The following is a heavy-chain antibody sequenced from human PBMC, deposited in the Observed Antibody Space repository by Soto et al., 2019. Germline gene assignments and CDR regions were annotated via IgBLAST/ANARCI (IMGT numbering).Heavy chain of an antibody. CDR2: INQDGSGK. V-gene: IGHV3-7*01. J-gene: IGHJ4*02. CDR1: GFTFSSYW. D-gene: IGHD1-26*01. Sequence: EVQLVESGGGLVQPGGSLRLSCAASGFTFSSYWMSWVRQAPGKGLECVANINQDGSGKYYVDSVKGRFTISRDNANNSLSLQMNSLRAEDTAVYYCAVQGATFDYWGQGTLVTVSS. CDR3: AVQGATFDY.